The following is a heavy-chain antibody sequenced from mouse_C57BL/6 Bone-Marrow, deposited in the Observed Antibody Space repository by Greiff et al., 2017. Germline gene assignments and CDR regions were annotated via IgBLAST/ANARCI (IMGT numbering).Heavy chain of an antibody. CDR2: IYPGSGST. D-gene: IGHD1-1*01. V-gene: IGHV1-55*01. J-gene: IGHJ3*01. CDR1: GYTFTSYW. Sequence: QVQLQQPGAELVKPGASVKMSCKASGYTFTSYWITWVKQRPGQGLEWIGDIYPGSGSTNYYEKFKSKATLTVDTSSSTAYMQLSSLTSEDSAVYYCARDYGSSQPFAYWGQGTLVTVSA. CDR3: ARDYGSSQPFAY.